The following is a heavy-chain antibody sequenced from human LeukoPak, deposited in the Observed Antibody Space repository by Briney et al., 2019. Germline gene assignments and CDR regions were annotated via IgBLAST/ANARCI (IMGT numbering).Heavy chain of an antibody. Sequence: ASVKVSCKASGGTFSSYAISWVRQAPGQGLEWMGGIIPIFGTANYAQKFQGRVTITADEPTSTAYMELSSLRSEDTAVYYCARDYRGGNPGFDYWGQGTLVTVSS. CDR1: GGTFSSYA. J-gene: IGHJ4*02. CDR3: ARDYRGGNPGFDY. D-gene: IGHD4-23*01. V-gene: IGHV1-69*13. CDR2: IIPIFGTA.